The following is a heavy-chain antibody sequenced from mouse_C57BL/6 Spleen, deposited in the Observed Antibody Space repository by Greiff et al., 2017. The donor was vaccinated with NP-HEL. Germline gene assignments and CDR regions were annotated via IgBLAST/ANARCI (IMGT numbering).Heavy chain of an antibody. J-gene: IGHJ1*03. CDR2: ISSGSSTI. CDR1: GFTFSDYG. Sequence: VQLKESGGGLVKPGGSLKLSCAASGFTFSDYGMHWVRQAPEKGLEWVAYISSGSSTIYYADTVKGRFTISRDNAKNTLFLQMTSLRSEDTAMYYCARKVYGSSLYWYFDVWGTGTTVTVSS. CDR3: ARKVYGSSLYWYFDV. V-gene: IGHV5-17*01. D-gene: IGHD1-1*01.